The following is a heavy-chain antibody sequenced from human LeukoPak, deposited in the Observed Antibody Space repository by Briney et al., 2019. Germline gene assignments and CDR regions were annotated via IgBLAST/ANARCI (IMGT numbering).Heavy chain of an antibody. CDR3: ATDLDLIAAAGSY. CDR2: IIPIFGTA. J-gene: IGHJ4*02. CDR1: GGTFSSYA. D-gene: IGHD6-13*01. Sequence: GASVKVSCKASGGTFSSYAISWVRQAPGQGLEWMGGIIPIFGTANYAQKFQGRVTITADESTSTAYMELSSLRSEDTAVYYCATDLDLIAAAGSYWGQGTLVTVSS. V-gene: IGHV1-69*13.